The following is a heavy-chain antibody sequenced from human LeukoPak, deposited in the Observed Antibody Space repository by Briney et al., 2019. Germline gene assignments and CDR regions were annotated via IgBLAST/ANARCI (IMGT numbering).Heavy chain of an antibody. J-gene: IGHJ6*02. V-gene: IGHV4-34*01. Sequence: SETLSLTCAVYDGSFSGYYWSWIRQSPGKGLEWIGEINHSGSTNYNPSLKSRVTILVDTSKNQFSLKLSSVTAADTAVYYCARGHRHYGMDVWGQGTTVTVSS. CDR3: ARGHRHYGMDV. CDR2: INHSGST. CDR1: DGSFSGYY.